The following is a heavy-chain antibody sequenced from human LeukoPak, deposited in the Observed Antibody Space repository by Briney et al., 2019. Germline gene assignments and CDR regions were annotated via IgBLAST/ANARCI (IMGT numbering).Heavy chain of an antibody. D-gene: IGHD6-6*01. CDR2: ISAYNGNT. CDR1: GYTFTSYG. J-gene: IGHJ5*02. V-gene: IGHV1-18*01. CDR3: ARVPSRVAKNWFDP. Sequence: ASVKVSCKASGYTFTSYGISWVRQAPGQGLEWMGWISAYNGNTNYAQKLQGRVTMTTDTPTSTAYMELRSLRSDDTAVYYCARVPSRVAKNWFDPWGQGTLVTVSS.